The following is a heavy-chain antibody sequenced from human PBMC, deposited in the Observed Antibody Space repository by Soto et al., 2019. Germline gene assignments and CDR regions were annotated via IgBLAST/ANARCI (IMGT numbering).Heavy chain of an antibody. D-gene: IGHD2-21*02. CDR2: IYYSART. CDR1: GGSISSYY. V-gene: IGHV4-59*08. Sequence: QVQLQESGPGLVKPSETLSLTCTVSGGSISSYYWSWIRQPPGKGLEWIGYIYYSARTNYSPSLKRRVTISVDTSKNQFSLNLSSVTAADTAVYYCARHLPYCGGDCYSLDYWGQGTLVTVSS. CDR3: ARHLPYCGGDCYSLDY. J-gene: IGHJ4*02.